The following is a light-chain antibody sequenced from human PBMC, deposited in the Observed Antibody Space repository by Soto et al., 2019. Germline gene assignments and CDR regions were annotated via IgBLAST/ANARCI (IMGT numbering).Light chain of an antibody. J-gene: IGLJ1*01. CDR3: SSFTSRFTFV. CDR2: EVT. Sequence: QSVLTQPASVSGSPGQSIAISCTGTRSDVGAYNYVSWYQQHPGKAPKLMISEVTNRPSGVSDRFSGSKSGNTASLTISGLQDEEEDDYYCSSFTSRFTFVFGTGTKSPS. V-gene: IGLV2-14*01. CDR1: RSDVGAYNY.